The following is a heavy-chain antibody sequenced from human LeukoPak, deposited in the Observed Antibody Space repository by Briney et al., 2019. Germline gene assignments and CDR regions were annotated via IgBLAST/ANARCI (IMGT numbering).Heavy chain of an antibody. D-gene: IGHD6-13*01. CDR1: GYTLTELS. Sequence: ASVKVSCKVSGYTLTELSMHWVRQAPGKGLEWMGGFDPEDGETIYAQKFQGRVTMTTDTSTSTVYMELRSLRSDDTAVYYCARGSGSSWFGNYFDYWGQGTLVTVSS. J-gene: IGHJ4*02. CDR2: FDPEDGET. V-gene: IGHV1-24*01. CDR3: ARGSGSSWFGNYFDY.